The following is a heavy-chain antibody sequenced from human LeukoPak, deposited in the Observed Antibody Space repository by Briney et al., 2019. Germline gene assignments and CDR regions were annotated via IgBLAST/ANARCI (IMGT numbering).Heavy chain of an antibody. V-gene: IGHV3-23*01. CDR2: ISGSGGST. CDR3: ARVYCSGGICHFDY. CDR1: GFTFSSYG. J-gene: IGHJ4*02. D-gene: IGHD2-15*01. Sequence: GGTLRLSCAASGFTFSSYGMSWVRQAPGKGLEWVSAISGSGGSTYYADSVKGRFTISRDNSKNTLYLQMNSLRAGDTAVYYCARVYCSGGICHFDYWGQGTLVTVSS.